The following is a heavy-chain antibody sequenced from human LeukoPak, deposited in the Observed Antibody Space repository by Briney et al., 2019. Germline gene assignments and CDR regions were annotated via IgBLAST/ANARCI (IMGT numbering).Heavy chain of an antibody. Sequence: SETLSLTCAVSGGSISSGGYSWSWIRQPPGKGLEWIGYIYHSGSTYYNPSPKSRVTISVDRSKNQFSLKLSSVTAADTAVYYCARVLASIDIWGQGTMVTVSS. CDR2: IYHSGST. CDR1: GGSISSGGYS. V-gene: IGHV4-30-2*01. J-gene: IGHJ3*02. CDR3: ARVLASIDI.